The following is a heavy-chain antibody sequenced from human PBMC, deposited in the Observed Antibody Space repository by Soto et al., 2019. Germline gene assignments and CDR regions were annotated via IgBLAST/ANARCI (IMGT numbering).Heavy chain of an antibody. Sequence: QVQLVESGGGVVQPGRSLRLSCAASGFTFSSYGMHWVRQAPGKGLEWVAVISYDGSNKYYADSVKGRFTISRDNSKNTLYLQMNSLRAEDTAVYYCAQGKYYFDYWGQGTLVTVSS. CDR1: GFTFSSYG. V-gene: IGHV3-30*03. CDR3: AQGKYYFDY. CDR2: ISYDGSNK. J-gene: IGHJ4*02.